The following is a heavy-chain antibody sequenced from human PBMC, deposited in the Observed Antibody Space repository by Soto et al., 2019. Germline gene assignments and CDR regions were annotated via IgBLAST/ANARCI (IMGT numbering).Heavy chain of an antibody. Sequence: QVQLQESGPGLVKPSQTLSLTCTVSGGSISSGDYYWSWIRQPPGKGLEWIGYIYYSGSTYYNPSLKSRVTIAVDPSKKQFSLKLSSVPAADTAVDYCATSHFRYYYYGMDVWGQGTTVTVSS. V-gene: IGHV4-30-4*01. CDR2: IYYSGST. CDR1: GGSISSGDYY. CDR3: ATSHFRYYYYGMDV. D-gene: IGHD3-3*02. J-gene: IGHJ6*02.